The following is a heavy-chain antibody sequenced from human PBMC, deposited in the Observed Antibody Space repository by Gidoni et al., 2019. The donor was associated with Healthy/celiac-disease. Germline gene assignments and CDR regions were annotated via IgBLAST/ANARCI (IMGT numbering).Heavy chain of an antibody. CDR2: INPNSGGT. CDR1: GYTFPGYY. J-gene: IGHJ6*02. V-gene: IGHV1-2*04. D-gene: IGHD2-2*02. Sequence: QVQLVPSGAEVKKPGASVKVSCKASGYTFPGYYMPWVRQAPGQGLEWMGWINPNSGGTNYAQKFQGWVTMTRDTSISTAYMELSRLRSDDTAVYYCARSWCSSTSCYTGDYYYYGMDVWGQGTTVTVSS. CDR3: ARSWCSSTSCYTGDYYYYGMDV.